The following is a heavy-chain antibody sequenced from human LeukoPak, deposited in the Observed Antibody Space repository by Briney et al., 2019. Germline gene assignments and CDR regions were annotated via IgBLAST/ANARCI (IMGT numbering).Heavy chain of an antibody. CDR1: GGSISTYY. J-gene: IGHJ4*02. CDR2: MYISGST. D-gene: IGHD3-10*01. V-gene: IGHV4-4*07. Sequence: SETLSLTCTVSGGSISTYYWSWIRQPAGKGVEWIGRMYISGSTNYNPSLKRRVTMSVDTSKNHFSLKLSSVTAADTAVYYCARADGSGSYYFDYWGQGILVTVSS. CDR3: ARADGSGSYYFDY.